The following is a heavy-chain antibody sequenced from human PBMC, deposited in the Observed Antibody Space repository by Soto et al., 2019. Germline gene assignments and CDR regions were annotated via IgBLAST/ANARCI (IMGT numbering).Heavy chain of an antibody. CDR2: IIPVFGTA. CDR3: AKVRYSSPMGYYYGMDV. Sequence: QAQLEQSGGEVKKPGSSVKVSCKASRVAFSKFIVTWVRQAPGVGLEWVGGIIPVFGTANYAQKFQGRVTITADESTSTSYMEVNNLRSEDTAVYYCAKVRYSSPMGYYYGMDVLGQGTTVTVSS. J-gene: IGHJ6*02. V-gene: IGHV1-69*01. CDR1: RVAFSKFI. D-gene: IGHD2-2*01.